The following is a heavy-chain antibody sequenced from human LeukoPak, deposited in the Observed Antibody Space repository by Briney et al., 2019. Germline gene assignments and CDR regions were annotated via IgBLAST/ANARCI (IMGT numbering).Heavy chain of an antibody. CDR1: GFTFSSYG. D-gene: IGHD1-26*01. CDR2: IRYDGSNK. Sequence: GGSLRLSCAASGFTFSSYGMHWVRQAPGKGLEWVAFIRYDGSNKYYADSVKGRFTISRDNSKNTLYLQMNSLRLEDTAVYYCAKGTSGNYWRNPFDIWGQGTMVTVSS. CDR3: AKGTSGNYWRNPFDI. V-gene: IGHV3-30*02. J-gene: IGHJ3*02.